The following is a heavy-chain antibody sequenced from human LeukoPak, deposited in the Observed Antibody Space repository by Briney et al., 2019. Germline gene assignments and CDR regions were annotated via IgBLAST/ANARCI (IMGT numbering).Heavy chain of an antibody. CDR2: FYGGAYT. J-gene: IGHJ6*02. CDR3: ATDGQVSSGYDRLDYYHYGMDV. D-gene: IGHD5-12*01. Sequence: GGSLRLSCAASGVTVSANYMNWVRQTPGKGLEWVSVFYGGAYTYYSEPVKGRFTVSRDDSANILYLEMNTLRADDTAVYFCATDGQVSSGYDRLDYYHYGMDVWGQGTTVTVSS. CDR1: GVTVSANY. V-gene: IGHV3-53*01.